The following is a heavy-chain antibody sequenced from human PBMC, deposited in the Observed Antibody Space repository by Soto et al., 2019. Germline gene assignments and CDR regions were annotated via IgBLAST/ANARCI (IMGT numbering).Heavy chain of an antibody. CDR1: GYTFTRYD. D-gene: IGHD2-2*02. CDR2: MNPNSGNT. J-gene: IGHJ5*02. Sequence: QVQLGQSGAEVQKPGASVKGSCKASGYTFTRYDINCVRQATGHGLEWMGWMNPNSGNTGYAQKFQGRVTITRNTYISTAYMELRSLISQDTAGYYGARGSGPAAIRGVGVDWFGPWGQGTLVTVSS. V-gene: IGHV1-8*01. CDR3: ARGSGPAAIRGVGVDWFGP.